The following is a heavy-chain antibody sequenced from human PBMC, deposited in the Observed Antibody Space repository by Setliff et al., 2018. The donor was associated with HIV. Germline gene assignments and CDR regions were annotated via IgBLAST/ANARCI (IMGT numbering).Heavy chain of an antibody. D-gene: IGHD1-26*01. CDR1: GYTFTSYP. J-gene: IGHJ4*02. Sequence: GASVKVSCKASGYTFTSYPMHWVRQAPGQGLEWMGRINPHSGGTNYAQKFQGRVTMTRDTSISTYYMELSSLTSDDTAVYYCARQATKSFFDYWGQGALVTVSS. CDR2: INPHSGGT. CDR3: ARQATKSFFDY. V-gene: IGHV1-2*06.